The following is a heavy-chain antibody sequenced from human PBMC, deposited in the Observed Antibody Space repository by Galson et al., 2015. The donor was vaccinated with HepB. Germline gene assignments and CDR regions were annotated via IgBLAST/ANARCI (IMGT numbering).Heavy chain of an antibody. CDR1: GFTFSGSA. CDR3: TRQIFRDGYNAGDY. J-gene: IGHJ4*02. V-gene: IGHV3-73*01. Sequence: SLRLSCAASGFTFSGSAMHWVRQASGKGLEWVGRIRSKANSYAAAYAASVKGRFTISRDDSKNTAYLQMNSLKTEDTAVYYCTRQIFRDGYNAGDYWGQGTLVTVSS. CDR2: IRSKANSYAA. D-gene: IGHD5-24*01.